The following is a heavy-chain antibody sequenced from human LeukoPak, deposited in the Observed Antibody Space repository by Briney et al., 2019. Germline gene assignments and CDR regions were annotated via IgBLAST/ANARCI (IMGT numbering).Heavy chain of an antibody. CDR1: GGSFSGYY. J-gene: IGHJ5*02. V-gene: IGHV4-34*01. CDR2: INHSGST. Sequence: SETLSLTCAVYGGSFSGYYWSWIRQPPGKGLEWIGEINHSGSTNYNPSLKCRVTISVDTSKNQFSLKLSSVTAADTAVYYCARTGFLARYYYDSSGKNWFDPWGQGTLVTVSS. CDR3: ARTGFLARYYYDSSGKNWFDP. D-gene: IGHD3-22*01.